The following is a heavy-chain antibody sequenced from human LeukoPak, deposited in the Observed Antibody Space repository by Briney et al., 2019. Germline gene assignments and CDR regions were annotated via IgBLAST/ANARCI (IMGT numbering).Heavy chain of an antibody. D-gene: IGHD6-13*01. CDR2: IVGSSST. J-gene: IGHJ4*02. V-gene: IGHV3-21*01. Sequence: GSLKPSCDAPGFPFSNFAMTWVRQAPGKGLEWVSSIVGSSSTYYADSLKGRFTISRDNAKNSLYLQMNSLRAEDTAVYYCARIGAGSSRDYWGQGTLVTVSS. CDR3: ARIGAGSSRDY. CDR1: GFPFSNFA.